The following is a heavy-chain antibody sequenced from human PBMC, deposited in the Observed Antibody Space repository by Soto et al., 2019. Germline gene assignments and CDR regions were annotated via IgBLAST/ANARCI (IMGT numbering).Heavy chain of an antibody. D-gene: IGHD6-13*01. Sequence: ASVKVSCKASGYTFTGYYMHWVRQAPGQGLEWMGWINPNSGGTNYAQKFQGRVTMTRDTSISTAYMELSRLRSDDTAVYYCAREKKFGIAAAGGPRYWGQGTLVTVSS. V-gene: IGHV1-2*02. J-gene: IGHJ4*02. CDR2: INPNSGGT. CDR1: GYTFTGYY. CDR3: AREKKFGIAAAGGPRY.